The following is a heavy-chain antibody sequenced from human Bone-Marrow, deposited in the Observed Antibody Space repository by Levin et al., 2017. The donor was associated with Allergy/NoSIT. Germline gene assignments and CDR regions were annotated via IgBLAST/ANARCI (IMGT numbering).Heavy chain of an antibody. CDR2: IKSKTDGGTT. D-gene: IGHD6-19*01. CDR1: GFTFSNAW. CDR3: TTDGYSSGWGWFDP. V-gene: IGHV3-15*01. J-gene: IGHJ5*02. Sequence: GGSLRLSCAASGFTFSNAWMSWVRQAPGKGLEWVGRIKSKTDGGTTDYAAPVKGRFTISRDDSKNTLYLQMNSLKTEDTAVYYCTTDGYSSGWGWFDPWGQGTLVTVSS.